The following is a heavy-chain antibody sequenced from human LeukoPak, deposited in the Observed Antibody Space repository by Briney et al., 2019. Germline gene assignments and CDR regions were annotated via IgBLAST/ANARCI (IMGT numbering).Heavy chain of an antibody. CDR3: ARAHYDFWAPLDY. Sequence: ASVKVSCKASGYTFTGYYMHWVRQAPGQGLEWMGWINPNSGGTNYAQKFQGRVTMTRDTSISTAYMELSRLRSDDTAVYYCARAHYDFWAPLDYWGQGTLVTVSS. CDR1: GYTFTGYY. J-gene: IGHJ4*02. V-gene: IGHV1-2*02. CDR2: INPNSGGT. D-gene: IGHD3-3*01.